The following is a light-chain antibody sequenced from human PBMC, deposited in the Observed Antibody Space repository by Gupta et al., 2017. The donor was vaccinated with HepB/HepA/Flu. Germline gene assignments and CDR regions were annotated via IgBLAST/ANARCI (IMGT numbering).Light chain of an antibody. V-gene: IGKV1-39*01. J-gene: IGKJ1*01. CDR1: QTISIY. CDR3: QQTYNTPWA. Sequence: DIQMTQSPSSLSASVGDGVTITCRASQTISIYLNWYQQKPGKAPKLLIYAASSLQSGVPSRFSGSGSGTDFTLTISTLQPEDFATYYCQQTYNTPWAFGQGTKVEIK. CDR2: AAS.